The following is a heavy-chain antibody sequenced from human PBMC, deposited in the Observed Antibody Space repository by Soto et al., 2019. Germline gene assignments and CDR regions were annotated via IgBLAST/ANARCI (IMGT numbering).Heavy chain of an antibody. D-gene: IGHD4-17*01. CDR1: VGSFSTVVYY. J-gene: IGHJ4*02. CDR2: IYYSGST. Sequence: QVQLQESGPGLLKPSQTLSFTCIFSVGSFSTVVYYWTGIRQHPGKGLEWIGYIYYSGSTYYNPSLKSRVTISVDTSKNQFSLKLSSVTAADTAVYYCARGLSVTLFDNWGQGTLVTVSS. V-gene: IGHV4-31*03. CDR3: ARGLSVTLFDN.